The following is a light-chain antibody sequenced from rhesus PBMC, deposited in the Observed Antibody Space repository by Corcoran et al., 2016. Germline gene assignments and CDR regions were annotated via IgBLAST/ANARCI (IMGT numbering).Light chain of an antibody. CDR3: QQYNKWTS. V-gene: IGKV3S9*01. CDR2: GAS. CDR1: QSVSSH. J-gene: IGKJ2*01. Sequence: EIVMTQSPATLSLSPGERATLSCRASQSVSSHVAWYQQKPEQVPRLLIYGASSRSTGVPDRFSGSGSGTDFTRIISSLESEDVGVYYCQQYNKWTSFGQGTKVEIK.